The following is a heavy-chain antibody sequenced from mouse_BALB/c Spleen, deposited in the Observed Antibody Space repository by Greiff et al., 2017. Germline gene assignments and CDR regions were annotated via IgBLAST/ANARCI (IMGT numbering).Heavy chain of an antibody. CDR2: IDPSDSYT. CDR3: TKIYYGNAMDY. V-gene: IGHV1S127*01. Sequence: VQLQQSGAELVKPGASVKMSCKASGYTFTSYWMHWVKQRPGQGLEWIGVIDPSDSYTSYNQKFKGKATLTVDTSSSTAYMQLSSLTSEDSAVYYCTKIYYGNAMDYWGQGTSVTVSS. CDR1: GYTFTSYW. D-gene: IGHD2-1*01. J-gene: IGHJ4*01.